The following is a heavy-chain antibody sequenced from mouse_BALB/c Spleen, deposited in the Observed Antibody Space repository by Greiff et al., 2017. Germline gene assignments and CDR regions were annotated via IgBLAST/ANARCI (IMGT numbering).Heavy chain of an antibody. V-gene: IGHV5-17*02. CDR2: ISSGSSTI. CDR1: GFTFSSFG. D-gene: IGHD1-2*01. J-gene: IGHJ3*01. CDR3: ASSPYGPFAY. Sequence: EVQLQESGGGLVQPGGSRKLSCAASGFTFSSFGMHWVRQAPEKGLEWVAYISSGSSTIYYADTVKGRFTISRDNPKNTLFLQMTSLRSEDTAMYYCASSPYGPFAYWGQGTLVTVSA.